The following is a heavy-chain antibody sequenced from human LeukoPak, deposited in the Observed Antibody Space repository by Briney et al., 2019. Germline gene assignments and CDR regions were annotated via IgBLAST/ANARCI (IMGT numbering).Heavy chain of an antibody. J-gene: IGHJ4*02. Sequence: GGSLRLSCAASGFTFSSYAMSWVRQAPGKGLEWVSAISGSGSSTYYADSVKGRFTISRDNSMNTLYLQMTSLRAEDTALYYCAKIIDSAGVAYWGQGTLVTVSS. CDR1: GFTFSSYA. CDR2: ISGSGSST. V-gene: IGHV3-23*01. D-gene: IGHD3-9*01. CDR3: AKIIDSAGVAY.